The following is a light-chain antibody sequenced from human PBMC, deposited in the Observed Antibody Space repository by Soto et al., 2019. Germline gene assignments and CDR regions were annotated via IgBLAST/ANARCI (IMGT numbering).Light chain of an antibody. Sequence: QSAMSQPASVCGSWGHSSTISFSSTSMAVGAYDYVSWYQQHPDRAPRLVIYEVSNRPSGVSNRFSGSKSVNKDTLTISGLQAEDEADYYCASHTTTNTRVLGTGTKVTVL. V-gene: IGLV2-14*03. CDR1: SMAVGAYDY. J-gene: IGLJ1*01. CDR2: EVS. CDR3: ASHTTTNTRV.